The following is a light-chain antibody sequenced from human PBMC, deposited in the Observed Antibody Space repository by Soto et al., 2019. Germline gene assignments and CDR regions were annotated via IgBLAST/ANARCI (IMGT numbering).Light chain of an antibody. J-gene: IGKJ1*01. Sequence: EIVMTQSPATLSVSPGERATLSCRASQSVSSNLAWYQQKPGQAPRLLIYGASTRATGIPARFSGSGSGTEFTLTISSLQSQDFAVYYCQQYNNWPPAWTVGRRTKLEIK. CDR2: GAS. CDR1: QSVSSN. V-gene: IGKV3-15*01. CDR3: QQYNNWPPAWT.